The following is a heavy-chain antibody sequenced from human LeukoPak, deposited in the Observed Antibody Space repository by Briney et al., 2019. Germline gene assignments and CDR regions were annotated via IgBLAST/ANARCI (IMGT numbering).Heavy chain of an antibody. CDR2: IYYSGST. D-gene: IGHD6-19*01. J-gene: IGHJ4*02. CDR1: GGSISSSSYY. V-gene: IGHV4-39*07. Sequence: SETLSLTCTVSGGSISSSSYYWGWIRQPPGKGLEWIGSIYYSGSTYYNPSLKSRVTISVDTSKNQFSLKLSSVTAADTAVYYCARGLRELYSSGPLPFDYWGQGTLVTVSS. CDR3: ARGLRELYSSGPLPFDY.